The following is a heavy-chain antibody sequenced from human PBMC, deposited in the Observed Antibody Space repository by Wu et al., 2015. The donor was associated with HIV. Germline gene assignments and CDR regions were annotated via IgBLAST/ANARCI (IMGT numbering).Heavy chain of an antibody. Sequence: QVQLLQSGAEVKKPGASVKVSCKASGYTFTDYYIHWVRQAPGQGLEWMGWVNPSPYSGSTIYAENFEGRVTMTRDTSIATVYLELSSLRPDDTAVYYCARDLRTSTAFDLWGQGTMGHRLF. J-gene: IGHJ3*01. CDR1: GYTFTDYY. CDR3: ARDLRTSTAFDL. CDR2: VNPSPYSGST. V-gene: IGHV1-2*02.